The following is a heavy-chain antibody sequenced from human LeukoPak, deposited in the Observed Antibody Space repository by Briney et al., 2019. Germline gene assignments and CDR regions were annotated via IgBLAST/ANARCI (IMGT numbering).Heavy chain of an antibody. V-gene: IGHV1-2*02. CDR2: INPNSGGT. J-gene: IGHJ5*02. CDR3: ARGPSVAAAGGYWFDP. Sequence: ASVKVSCKASGYTFTGYYMHWVRQAPGQGLEWMGWINPNSGGTNYAQKFQGRVTMTRDTSISTAYMELSRLRSDDTAVYYCARGPSVAAAGGYWFDPWGQGTLVTVSS. CDR1: GYTFTGYY. D-gene: IGHD6-13*01.